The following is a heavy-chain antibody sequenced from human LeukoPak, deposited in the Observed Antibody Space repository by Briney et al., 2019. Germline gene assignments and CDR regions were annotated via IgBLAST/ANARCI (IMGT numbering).Heavy chain of an antibody. Sequence: SETLSLTCTVSGGSISSYYWSWIRQPPGKGLEWIGYIYYSGSTNYNPSLKSRVTISVDTSKNQFSLKLSSVTAADTAVYYCARSSPPLAFDIWGQGTMVTVSS. CDR3: ARSSPPLAFDI. J-gene: IGHJ3*02. CDR1: GGSISSYY. V-gene: IGHV4-59*01. CDR2: IYYSGST. D-gene: IGHD1-14*01.